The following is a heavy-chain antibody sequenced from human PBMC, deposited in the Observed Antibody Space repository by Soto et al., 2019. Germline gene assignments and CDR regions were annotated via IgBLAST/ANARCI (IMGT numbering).Heavy chain of an antibody. Sequence: EGQLLESGGGLVQPGGSLRLSCAASGFTFSRYAMSWVLQAPGKGLEWVSGIVGSGGSTYYADSVKGRFTTSRDNSKNTLYLQMNSLRAEDTAVYYCAKDGVVRGLNWFDPWGQGTLVTVSS. CDR2: IVGSGGST. J-gene: IGHJ5*02. D-gene: IGHD3-10*01. CDR1: GFTFSRYA. CDR3: AKDGVVRGLNWFDP. V-gene: IGHV3-23*01.